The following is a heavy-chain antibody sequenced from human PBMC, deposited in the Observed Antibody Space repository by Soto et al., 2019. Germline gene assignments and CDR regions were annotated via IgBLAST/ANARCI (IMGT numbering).Heavy chain of an antibody. V-gene: IGHV3-30-3*01. D-gene: IGHD3-10*01. CDR1: GFTFSNYA. J-gene: IGHJ4*02. CDR2: ISYAGTNK. Sequence: QVQLVESRGGVVQPGRSLRLSCAASGFTFSNYAFHWVRQTPGKGLEWVASISYAGTNKYYADSVKGRLTISRDNPENTLYLLMNGLTPEDTATCYCARDPHYYGSGSYYHLDYWGQGTLVTVSS. CDR3: ARDPHYYGSGSYYHLDY.